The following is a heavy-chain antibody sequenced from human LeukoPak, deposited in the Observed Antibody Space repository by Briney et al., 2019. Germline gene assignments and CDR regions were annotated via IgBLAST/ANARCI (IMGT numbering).Heavy chain of an antibody. Sequence: ASVKVSCKTSGYSFTSYYIHWVRQAPGQGLEWMGIINPSGGSTTYAQKFQGRLTMASDTSTSTVYMELSSLRSEDTAMYYCARSSAYYYEADIWGQGTMVTVSS. D-gene: IGHD3-16*01. CDR1: GYSFTSYY. CDR3: ARSSAYYYEADI. J-gene: IGHJ3*02. V-gene: IGHV1-46*01. CDR2: INPSGGST.